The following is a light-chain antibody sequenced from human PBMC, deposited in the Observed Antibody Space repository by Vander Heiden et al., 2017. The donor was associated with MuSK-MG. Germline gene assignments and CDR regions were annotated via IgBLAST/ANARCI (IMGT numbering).Light chain of an antibody. CDR2: GAS. CDR3: QQYSSWQPAVYS. CDR1: QSVSRN. J-gene: IGKJ2*03. Sequence: EIVMTQSPATLSVSPGERATLSCRASQSVSRNLAWYQQKVGQAPRLLIYGASTRATGIPARFSGSGSGTEFTLTISSLQSENFAVYYCQQYSSWQPAVYSFAQETKLEIK. V-gene: IGKV3-15*01.